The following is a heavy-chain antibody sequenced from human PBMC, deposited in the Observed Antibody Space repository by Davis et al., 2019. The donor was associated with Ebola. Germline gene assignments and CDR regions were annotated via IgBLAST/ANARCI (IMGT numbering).Heavy chain of an antibody. J-gene: IGHJ6*02. CDR3: ARVPRIPWSYYYGMDV. CDR2: ISASGITI. V-gene: IGHV3-48*01. CDR1: GFTFSSYS. Sequence: GESLKISCAASGFTFSSYSMNWVRRAPGKGLEWISYISASGITIYYADSVKGRLTISRDNSKNSLYLQMNSLRAEDTAVYYCARVPRIPWSYYYGMDVWGQGTTVTVSS. D-gene: IGHD2-15*01.